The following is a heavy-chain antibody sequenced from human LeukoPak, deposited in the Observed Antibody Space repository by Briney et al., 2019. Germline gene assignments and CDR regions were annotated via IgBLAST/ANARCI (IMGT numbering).Heavy chain of an antibody. CDR2: IYYRGIT. D-gene: IGHD6-19*01. Sequence: SETLSLTCTVSGGSISNYYWSWIRQPPGKGLEWIGYIYYRGITNYNPSLGGRVTTSVDVSKNQMSLELNSVTAADTAVYYCARVISSGWAGFDYWGQGALVTVSS. V-gene: IGHV4-59*01. CDR1: GGSISNYY. CDR3: ARVISSGWAGFDY. J-gene: IGHJ4*02.